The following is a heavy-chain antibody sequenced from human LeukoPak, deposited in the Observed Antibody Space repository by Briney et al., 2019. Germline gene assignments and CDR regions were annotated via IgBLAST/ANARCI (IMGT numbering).Heavy chain of an antibody. CDR2: ITGDGSST. J-gene: IGHJ4*02. CDR1: GFSFSTYW. D-gene: IGHD4-17*01. V-gene: IGHV3-74*01. CDR3: ARASTSGDYDY. Sequence: PGGSLRLFCEASGFSFSTYWMHWVRQAPGKGLVWVSSITGDGSSTRYADAVNGRFTISRDNAKNTLYLQMNGLRAEDTAVYYCARASTSGDYDYWGQGTLDTVSS.